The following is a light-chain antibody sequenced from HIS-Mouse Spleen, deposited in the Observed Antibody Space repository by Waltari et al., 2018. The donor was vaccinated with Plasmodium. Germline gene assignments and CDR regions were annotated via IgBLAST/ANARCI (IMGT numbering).Light chain of an antibody. Sequence: SYELNQPPSVSVSQGQTASITCSGDNLGDKYACWYQQKPGQSPVLVIYQDSKRPSGIPERFSGSNSGNTATLTISGTQAMDEADYYCQAWDSSTAVFGGGTKLTVL. CDR3: QAWDSSTAV. V-gene: IGLV3-1*01. CDR2: QDS. CDR1: NLGDKY. J-gene: IGLJ3*02.